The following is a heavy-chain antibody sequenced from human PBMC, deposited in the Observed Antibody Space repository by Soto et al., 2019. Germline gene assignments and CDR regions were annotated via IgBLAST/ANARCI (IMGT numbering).Heavy chain of an antibody. Sequence: EVQLVESGGGLVQPGGSLRLSCAASGFTVSSNYMSWVRQAPGKRLEWVSVIYSGGSTYYADSVKGRFTISRHNSKNTLSLQMNSLRAEDTAVYYCARGMYSSGWHFDYWGQGTLVTVSS. CDR1: GFTVSSNY. J-gene: IGHJ4*02. D-gene: IGHD6-19*01. CDR3: ARGMYSSGWHFDY. V-gene: IGHV3-53*04. CDR2: IYSGGST.